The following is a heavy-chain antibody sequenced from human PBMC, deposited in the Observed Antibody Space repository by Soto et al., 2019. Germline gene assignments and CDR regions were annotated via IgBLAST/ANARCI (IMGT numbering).Heavy chain of an antibody. CDR3: DGSGSYYNLGYYHGMDV. CDR1: GGSISSSSYY. D-gene: IGHD3-10*01. V-gene: IGHV4-39*01. J-gene: IGHJ6*04. CDR2: IYYSGST. Sequence: SETLSLTCTVSGGSISSSSYYWGWIRQPPGKGLEWIGSIYYSGSTYYNPPLKSRVTISVDTSKNQFSLKLRSVTAADTAVYYCDGSGSYYNLGYYHGMDVWGEGTTVTVSS.